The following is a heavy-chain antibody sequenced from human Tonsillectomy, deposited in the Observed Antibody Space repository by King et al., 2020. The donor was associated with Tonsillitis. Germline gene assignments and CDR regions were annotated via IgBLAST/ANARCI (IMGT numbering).Heavy chain of an antibody. CDR1: GFTFSSYS. D-gene: IGHD5-12*01. CDR3: ARGGGFSGYAYMDV. V-gene: IGHV3-21*01. CDR2: ISSSGRYI. J-gene: IGHJ6*03. Sequence: VQLVESGGGLVKPGGSLRLSCAASGFTFSSYSMNWVRQAPGKGLEWVSCISSSGRYIYYAASVKGRFTISRDSAKNSLYLKMTSLRAEDTAVYYCARGGGFSGYAYMDVWGKGTTATVAS.